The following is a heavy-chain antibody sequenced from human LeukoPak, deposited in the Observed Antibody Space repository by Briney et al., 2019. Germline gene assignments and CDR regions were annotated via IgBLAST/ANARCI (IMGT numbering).Heavy chain of an antibody. Sequence: SETLSLTCTVSGGSISSSSYYWGWIRQPPGKGLEWIGSIYYSGSTYYNPSLKSRVTISVDTSKNQFSLKLSSVTAADTAVYYCARGRSPEIPYYDFWSGYHYYYYYMDVWGKGTTVTVSS. CDR3: ARGRSPEIPYYDFWSGYHYYYYYMDV. CDR2: IYYSGST. J-gene: IGHJ6*03. CDR1: GGSISSSSYY. V-gene: IGHV4-39*07. D-gene: IGHD3-3*01.